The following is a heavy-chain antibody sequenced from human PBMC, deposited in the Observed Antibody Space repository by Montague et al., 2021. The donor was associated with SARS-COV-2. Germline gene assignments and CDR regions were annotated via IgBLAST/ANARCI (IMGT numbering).Heavy chain of an antibody. CDR2: IASGGRST. J-gene: IGHJ4*02. V-gene: IGHV3-23*03. D-gene: IGHD6-19*01. CDR1: GFTFNNYA. Sequence: SLRLSCAASGFTFNNYAMNWVRQAPGKGLEWVSVIASGGRSTFYADSVKGRFTISRDNSKDTLYLQMYSLRSEDTAIYYYAKDPVPVAGRYFDYWGQGTLVTVSS. CDR3: AKDPVPVAGRYFDY.